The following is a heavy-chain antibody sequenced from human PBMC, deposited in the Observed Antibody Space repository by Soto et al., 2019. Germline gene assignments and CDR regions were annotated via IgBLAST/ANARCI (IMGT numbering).Heavy chain of an antibody. CDR1: GFPYTSYA. J-gene: IGHJ4*02. D-gene: IGHD6-6*01. V-gene: IGHV1-58*01. CDR3: AAVSKKLVKFDY. CDR2: IVVGSGNT. Sequence: SVKVSCKHSGFPYTSYAGQRLPQASGQRREWIGWIVVGSGNTNYAQKFQERVTITRDMSTSTAYMELSSVRSEDTAVYYCAAVSKKLVKFDYWGQGTLVTVSS.